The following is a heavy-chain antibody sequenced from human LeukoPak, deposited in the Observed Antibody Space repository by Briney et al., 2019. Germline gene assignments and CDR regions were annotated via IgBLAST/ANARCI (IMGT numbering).Heavy chain of an antibody. CDR1: GGSISSHY. D-gene: IGHD3-22*01. J-gene: IGHJ4*02. Sequence: SETLSLTCTVSGGSISSHYWSWIRQPPGKGLEWIGDIYYSGSTNDNPSLKRRGTISVDAYKNQFSLKLSSVTAADTAAYYCARALPTQYYYDSSGYYYEYYFDYWGQGTLVPVSS. CDR2: IYYSGST. V-gene: IGHV4-59*11. CDR3: ARALPTQYYYDSSGYYYEYYFDY.